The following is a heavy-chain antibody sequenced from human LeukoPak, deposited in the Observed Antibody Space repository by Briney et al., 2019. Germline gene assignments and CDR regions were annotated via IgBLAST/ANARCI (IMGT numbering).Heavy chain of an antibody. D-gene: IGHD3-22*01. CDR1: GYTFTGYY. CDR3: ARDSGMDYYDSSGYYYVLLRN. Sequence: ASVKVSCKASGYTFTGYYMHWVRQAPGQGLEWMGWINPNSGGTNYTQRFQGRITMTRDTSISTAYMELSRLRSDDTAVYYCARDSGMDYYDSSGYYYVLLRNWGQGTLITVSS. J-gene: IGHJ4*02. V-gene: IGHV1-2*02. CDR2: INPNSGGT.